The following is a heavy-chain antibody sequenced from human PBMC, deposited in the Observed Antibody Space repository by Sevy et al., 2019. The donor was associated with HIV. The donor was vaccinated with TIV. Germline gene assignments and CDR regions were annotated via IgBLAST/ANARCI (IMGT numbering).Heavy chain of an antibody. V-gene: IGHV1-69*13. CDR1: GGTFSSYA. CDR3: ARGLMGSSTRQRSGSYCHYGMDV. Sequence: ASVKVSCKASGGTFSSYAISWVRQAPGQGLEWMGGIIPIFGTANYAQKFQGRVTITADESTSTAYMELSSLTSEDTAGYYCARGLMGSSTRQRSGSYCHYGMDVWGQGTTVTVSS. J-gene: IGHJ6*02. CDR2: IIPIFGTA. D-gene: IGHD1-26*01.